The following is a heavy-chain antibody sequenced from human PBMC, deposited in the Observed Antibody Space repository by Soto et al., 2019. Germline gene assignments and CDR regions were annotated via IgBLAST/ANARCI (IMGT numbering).Heavy chain of an antibody. CDR2: MYYGRAGTT. Sequence: EVQLLESGGGLVQPGGSLRLSCAASGFIFSGYTMSWIRQTPGKGLEWVSGMYYGRAGTTFYAESVKGRFTISRDDSSNTLYLQMNSLKIENSAIYYCAKDLTPDGVWDLDDWGRGTLVTVSS. J-gene: IGHJ4*02. CDR3: AKDLTPDGVWDLDD. V-gene: IGHV3-23*01. D-gene: IGHD4-17*01. CDR1: GFIFSGYT.